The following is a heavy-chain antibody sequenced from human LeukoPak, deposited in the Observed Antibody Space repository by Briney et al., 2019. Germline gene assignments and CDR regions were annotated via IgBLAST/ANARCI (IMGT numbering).Heavy chain of an antibody. CDR1: GFTFSSYA. Sequence: GGSLRLSCAASGFTFSSYAMHWVRQAPGKGLEWVAVISYDGSSKYYADSVKGRFTISRDNSKNTLYLQMNSLRAEDTAVYYCAREAQGGSYFDYWGQGTLVTVSS. CDR3: AREAQGGSYFDY. CDR2: ISYDGSSK. V-gene: IGHV3-30-3*01. D-gene: IGHD1-26*01. J-gene: IGHJ4*02.